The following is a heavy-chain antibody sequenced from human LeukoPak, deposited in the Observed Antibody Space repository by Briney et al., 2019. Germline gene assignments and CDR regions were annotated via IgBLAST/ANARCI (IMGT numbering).Heavy chain of an antibody. CDR1: GYSFTTYW. CDR2: IYPGDSDP. Sequence: GESLKISCKGSGYSFTTYWIGWVRQMPGKGLEWMGIIYPGDSDPRYSPSFQGQVTISADKSISTAYLQWSSLKASDTAIYYCARHWGSSWLIDAFDIWGQGTMVTVSS. J-gene: IGHJ3*02. V-gene: IGHV5-51*01. CDR3: ARHWGSSWLIDAFDI. D-gene: IGHD6-13*01.